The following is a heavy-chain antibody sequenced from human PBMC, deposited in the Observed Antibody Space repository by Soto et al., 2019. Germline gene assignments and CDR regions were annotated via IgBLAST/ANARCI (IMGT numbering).Heavy chain of an antibody. CDR2: IIPLFGTT. CDR1: GGTFSTYS. CDR3: ARGATHGSSWYFWFDP. V-gene: IGHV1-69*01. D-gene: IGHD6-13*01. J-gene: IGHJ5*02. Sequence: QMQLVQSGAEVRMPGSSVKVSCKASGGTFSTYSINWVREAPVQGLEWMGGIIPLFGTTNYAQKFKGRVTITADESTSTAYMELSSLRAEDAAVYYCARGATHGSSWYFWFDPWGQGTLVTVSS.